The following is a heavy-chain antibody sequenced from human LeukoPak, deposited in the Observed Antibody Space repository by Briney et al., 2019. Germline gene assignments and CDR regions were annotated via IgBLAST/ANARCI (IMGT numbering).Heavy chain of an antibody. Sequence: GESLKISCQGSGYTFTDYWIAWMRQRPGKGLEWMGIIYPGDSDTRYSPSFQGQVTISADKSTTTAYLQWRSLTASDTAIYFCARLADTTSWGQGTLVTVSS. CDR3: ARLADTTS. V-gene: IGHV5-51*01. CDR1: GYTFTDYW. D-gene: IGHD1-26*01. J-gene: IGHJ5*02. CDR2: IYPGDSDT.